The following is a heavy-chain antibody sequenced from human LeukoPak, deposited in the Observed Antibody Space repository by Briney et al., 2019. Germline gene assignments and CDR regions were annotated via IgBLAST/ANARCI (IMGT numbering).Heavy chain of an antibody. CDR3: ARGKGRGYSYGRLAFDI. Sequence: GGSLRLSCAASGFTVSSNYMSWVRQAPGKGLEWVSVIYIGGSTYYADSVKGRFTISRDNAKNSLYLQMNSLRAEDTALYHCARGKGRGYSYGRLAFDIWGQGTMVTVSS. D-gene: IGHD5-18*01. J-gene: IGHJ3*02. V-gene: IGHV3-53*01. CDR1: GFTVSSNY. CDR2: IYIGGST.